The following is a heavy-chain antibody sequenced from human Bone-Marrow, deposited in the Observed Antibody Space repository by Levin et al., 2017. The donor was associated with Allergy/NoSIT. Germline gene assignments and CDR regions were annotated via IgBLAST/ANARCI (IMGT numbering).Heavy chain of an antibody. CDR1: GFVFGHFW. V-gene: IGHV3-7*01. D-gene: IGHD4-17*01. CDR2: IRQDGSDK. CDR3: ARASLTTVLTDYFYYGLDL. J-gene: IGHJ6*02. Sequence: GGSLRLSCAASGFVFGHFWMTWVRQAPGKGLEWVANIRQDGSDKYYVDSVKGRFTISRDSATTSVYLEMNDLRVEDTGVYYCARASLTTVLTDYFYYGLDLWGQGTTVIVSS.